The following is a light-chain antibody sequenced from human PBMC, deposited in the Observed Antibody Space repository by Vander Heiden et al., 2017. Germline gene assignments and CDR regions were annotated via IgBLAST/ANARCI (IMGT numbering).Light chain of an antibody. CDR3: AAWDDSLNVV. CDR1: SSNIGSNT. J-gene: IGLJ2*01. V-gene: IGLV1-44*01. Sequence: GQRVTISCSGSSSNIGSNTVNWYQQLPGTAPKLLIYSNNQRPSGVPDRFSGSQSGTSASLAISGLQSEDEADYYCAAWDDSLNVVFGGGTKLTVL. CDR2: SNN.